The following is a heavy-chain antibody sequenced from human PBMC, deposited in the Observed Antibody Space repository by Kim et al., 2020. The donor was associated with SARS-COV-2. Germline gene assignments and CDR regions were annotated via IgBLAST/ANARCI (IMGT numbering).Heavy chain of an antibody. J-gene: IGHJ4*02. V-gene: IGHV1-3*01. Sequence: AGNGNTKYSQKFQGRVTIPRDTSASTAYMGLSILRSEDTAVYYCAGGRQWLVWGQGTLVTVSS. CDR2: AGNGNT. D-gene: IGHD6-19*01. CDR3: AGGRQWLV.